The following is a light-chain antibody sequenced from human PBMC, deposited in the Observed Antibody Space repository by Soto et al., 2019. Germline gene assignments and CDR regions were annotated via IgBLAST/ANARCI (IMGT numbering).Light chain of an antibody. J-gene: IGLJ1*01. CDR2: EGS. V-gene: IGLV2-23*01. CDR3: CSYAGRYV. CDR1: SSDVGSYNL. Sequence: QSALTQPASVSGSPGQSITISCTGTSSDVGSYNLVSWYQQDPGRAPKLMIYEGSKRPSGVSNRFSGSKSGNTASLTISGLQAEDEADYYCCSYAGRYVFGTGTKLTVL.